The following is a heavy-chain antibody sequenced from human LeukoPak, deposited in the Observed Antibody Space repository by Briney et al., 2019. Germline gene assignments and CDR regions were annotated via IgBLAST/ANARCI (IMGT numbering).Heavy chain of an antibody. CDR1: GGTFSSYA. CDR3: ARVGIGYCSGGSCYYFDY. J-gene: IGHJ4*02. Sequence: SVKVSCKASGGTFSSYAISWMRQAPGQGLEWMGGIIPIFGTANYAQKFQGRVTITADKSTSTAYMELSSLRSEDTAVYYCARVGIGYCSGGSCYYFDYWGQGTLVTVSS. V-gene: IGHV1-69*06. CDR2: IIPIFGTA. D-gene: IGHD2-15*01.